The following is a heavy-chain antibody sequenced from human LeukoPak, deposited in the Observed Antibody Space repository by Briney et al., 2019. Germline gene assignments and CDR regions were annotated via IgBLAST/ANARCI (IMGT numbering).Heavy chain of an antibody. CDR2: INSDWIST. V-gene: IGHV3-74*01. D-gene: IGHD3-3*01. Sequence: GGSLRLSCAASGFTFSSYWMHWLRQAPGKGGGWVSRINSDWISTSYSDSMKGRFTISSDNAKNTLYLQMNSLRAEDTAVYYCARSRNFWSGYYKGMDVWGQGTTVTVSS. CDR1: GFTFSSYW. J-gene: IGHJ6*02. CDR3: ARSRNFWSGYYKGMDV.